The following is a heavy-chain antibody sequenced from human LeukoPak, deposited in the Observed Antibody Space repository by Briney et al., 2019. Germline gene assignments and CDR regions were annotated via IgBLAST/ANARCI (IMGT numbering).Heavy chain of an antibody. Sequence: SLRLSCAASGFTFDDYAMHWVRQAPGKGLEWVSGISWNSGSIGYADSVKGRFTISRDNAKNSLYLQMNSLRAEDTALYYCAKEHYYDSSGLSRWGQGTLVTVSS. CDR1: GFTFDDYA. J-gene: IGHJ4*02. V-gene: IGHV3-9*01. CDR2: ISWNSGSI. D-gene: IGHD3-22*01. CDR3: AKEHYYDSSGLSR.